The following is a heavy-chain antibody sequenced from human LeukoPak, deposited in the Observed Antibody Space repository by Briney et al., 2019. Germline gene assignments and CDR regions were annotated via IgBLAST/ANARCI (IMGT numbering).Heavy chain of an antibody. J-gene: IGHJ4*02. CDR2: TYYRSRWYN. V-gene: IGHV6-1*01. CDR3: ARDITGATSNYFDY. D-gene: IGHD1-20*01. Sequence: SQTLSLTCAISGDSVSSNSAAWNWIRQSPSRGLEWLGRTYYRSRWYNDYAVSVKSRITVNPDTSKNQFSLHLNSVTPEDTAVYYCARDITGATSNYFDYWGQGTLVTVSS. CDR1: GDSVSSNSAA.